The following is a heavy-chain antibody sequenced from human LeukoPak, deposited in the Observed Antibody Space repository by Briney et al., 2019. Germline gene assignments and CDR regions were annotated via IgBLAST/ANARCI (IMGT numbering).Heavy chain of an antibody. J-gene: IGHJ4*02. CDR2: IYPGDSDT. V-gene: IGHV5-51*01. Sequence: LGESLNISCKGSGYTFTNFWINWVRQMPGKGLEWMGIIYPGDSDTRYSPSFQGQVTMSADKSINTAYLQWSSLKASDTAMYYCARRQGCSSTSCPPDSWGQGTLVTVSS. D-gene: IGHD2-2*01. CDR1: GYTFTNFW. CDR3: ARRQGCSSTSCPPDS.